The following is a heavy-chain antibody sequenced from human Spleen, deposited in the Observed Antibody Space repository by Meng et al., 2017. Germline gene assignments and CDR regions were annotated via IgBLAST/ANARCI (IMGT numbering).Heavy chain of an antibody. Sequence: QLQEWGAGLLKPSENLSLPCVVSGGSFSDYYWSWIRQPPGKGLEWIGEINHSGSTNYNPSLESRATISVDTSQNNLSLKLSSVTAADSAVYYCARGPTTMAHDFDYWGQGTLVTVSS. J-gene: IGHJ4*02. CDR2: INHSGST. D-gene: IGHD4-11*01. CDR3: ARGPTTMAHDFDY. CDR1: GGSFSDYY. V-gene: IGHV4-34*01.